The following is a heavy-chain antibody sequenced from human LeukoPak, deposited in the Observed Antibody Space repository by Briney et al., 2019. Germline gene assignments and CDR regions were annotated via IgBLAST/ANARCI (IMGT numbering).Heavy chain of an antibody. CDR3: AKVSYLGPRLFDRYSGYDFPLDD. V-gene: IGHV3-23*01. Sequence: PGGALRLSCAASGFTFSSYDMSWVRQAPGKGLEWVSAICGSVGSTYYADSVKGGFTISRDNSKNTLYLQMNSLRAEDTAAYYCAKVSYLGPRLFDRYSGYDFPLDDWGQGTLVTVSS. CDR1: GFTFSSYD. CDR2: ICGSVGST. D-gene: IGHD5-12*01. J-gene: IGHJ4*02.